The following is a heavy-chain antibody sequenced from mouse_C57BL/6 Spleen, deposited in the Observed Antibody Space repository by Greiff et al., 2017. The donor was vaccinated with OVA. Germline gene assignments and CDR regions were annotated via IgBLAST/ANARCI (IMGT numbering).Heavy chain of an antibody. V-gene: IGHV1-50*01. Sequence: QVQLQQPGAELVKPGASVKLSCKASGYTFTSYWMQWVKQRPGQGLEWIGEIDPSDSYTNYHQKFKGKATLTVDTSSSTAYMQLSSLTSEDSAGYYGARRGGDYGSSYGYWGQGTTLTVSS. J-gene: IGHJ2*01. CDR1: GYTFTSYW. CDR3: ARRGGDYGSSYGY. CDR2: IDPSDSYT. D-gene: IGHD1-1*01.